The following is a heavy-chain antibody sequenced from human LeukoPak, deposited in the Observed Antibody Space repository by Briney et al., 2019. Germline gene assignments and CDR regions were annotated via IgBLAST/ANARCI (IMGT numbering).Heavy chain of an antibody. CDR3: ARELYYYDSSGYYSIQPFDY. V-gene: IGHV1-69*13. Sequence: VKVSCKASGGTFSSYAISWVRQAPGQGLEWMGRIIPIFGTANYAQKFQGRVTITADESTSTAYMELSSLRSEDTAVYYCARELYYYDSSGYYSIQPFDYWGQGTLVTVSS. J-gene: IGHJ4*02. D-gene: IGHD3-22*01. CDR1: GGTFSSYA. CDR2: IIPIFGTA.